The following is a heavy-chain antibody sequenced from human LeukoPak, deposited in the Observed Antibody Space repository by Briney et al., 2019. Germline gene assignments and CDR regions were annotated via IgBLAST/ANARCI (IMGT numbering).Heavy chain of an antibody. CDR2: IYPGESDT. V-gene: IGHV5-51*01. CDR3: ARERSSQGYFDF. D-gene: IGHD6-6*01. Sequence: GESLKISCQGSGYSFTSYWIGWVRQMPGKGLEWMGIIYPGESDTRYSPSFQGQVTISADKSISTAYLQWSSLKASDTAMYYCARERSSQGYFDFWGQETLVTVSS. CDR1: GYSFTSYW. J-gene: IGHJ4*02.